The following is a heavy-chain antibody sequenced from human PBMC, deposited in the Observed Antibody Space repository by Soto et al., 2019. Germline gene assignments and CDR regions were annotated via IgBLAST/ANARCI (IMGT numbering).Heavy chain of an antibody. CDR2: IIPIFGTA. J-gene: IGHJ4*02. D-gene: IGHD1-26*01. CDR1: GGTFSSYA. Sequence: SVKVSCKASGGTFSSYAISWVRQAPGQGLEWMGGIIPIFGTANYAQKFQGRVTITADESTSTAYMELSSLRSEDTAVYYCARVAGSYYHHPFFDYWGQGTLVTVSS. V-gene: IGHV1-69*13. CDR3: ARVAGSYYHHPFFDY.